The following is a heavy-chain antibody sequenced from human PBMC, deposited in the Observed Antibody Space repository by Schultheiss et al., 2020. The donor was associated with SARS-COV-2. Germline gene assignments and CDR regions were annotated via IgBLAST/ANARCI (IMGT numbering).Heavy chain of an antibody. J-gene: IGHJ6*02. CDR2: INHSGST. CDR3: ATRGRGMDV. CDR1: GGSISSGDYY. V-gene: IGHV4-39*07. Sequence: SETLSLTCTVSGGSISSGDYYWSWIRQPPGKGLEWIGEINHSGSTNYNPSLKSRVTISVDKSKNQFSLKLNSVTAADTAVYYCATRGRGMDVWGQGTTVTVSS.